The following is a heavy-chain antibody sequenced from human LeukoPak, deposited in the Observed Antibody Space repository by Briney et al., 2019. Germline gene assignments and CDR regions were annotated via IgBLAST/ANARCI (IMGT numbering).Heavy chain of an antibody. CDR1: GYTFTSYD. CDR3: ARGRTYCSDGSCYYGLSRYHYYGMDV. Sequence: ASVKVSCKASGYTFTSYDINWLRQATGQGLEGMGWMNPNSGNTGYAQKFQGRVTMTRNTSISTAYMELSSLSSEDTGVYYCARGRTYCSDGSCYYGLSRYHYYGMDVWGQGTTVTVSS. CDR2: MNPNSGNT. V-gene: IGHV1-8*01. J-gene: IGHJ6*02. D-gene: IGHD2-15*01.